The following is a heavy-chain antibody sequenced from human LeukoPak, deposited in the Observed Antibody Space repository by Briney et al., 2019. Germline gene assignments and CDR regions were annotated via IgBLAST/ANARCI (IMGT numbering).Heavy chain of an antibody. CDR3: ARGRFDY. J-gene: IGHJ4*02. CDR1: GGSFSGYY. Sequence: SETLSLTCAVYGGSFSGYYWSWIRQPPGKGLEWIGEINHSGSTNYNPSLKSRVTISVDTSKNQFSLKLSSVTAADTAVYYCARGRFDYWGQETLVTVSS. CDR2: INHSGST. V-gene: IGHV4-34*01.